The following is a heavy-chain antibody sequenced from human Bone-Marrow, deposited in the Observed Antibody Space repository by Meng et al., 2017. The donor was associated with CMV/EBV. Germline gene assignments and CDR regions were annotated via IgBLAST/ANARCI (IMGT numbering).Heavy chain of an antibody. Sequence: GSLRLSCTVSGDSISGTSHYWGWYRQAPGKGLEWIGSISYGGATHYNPSLKRRVTISLDKPKNQFSLRRNSGTDADTATYYCAKAGETILVIVFDPWGQGTLVTVS. V-gene: IGHV4-39*07. CDR3: AKAGETILVIVFDP. CDR1: GDSISGTSHY. D-gene: IGHD3-16*02. J-gene: IGHJ5*02. CDR2: ISYGGAT.